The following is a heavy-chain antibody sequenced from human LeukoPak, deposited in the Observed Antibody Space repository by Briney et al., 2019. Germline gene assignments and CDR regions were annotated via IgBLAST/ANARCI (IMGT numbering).Heavy chain of an antibody. CDR1: GYTLSNFG. CDR3: ARDVGPRSLRYFDDTNDY. D-gene: IGHD3-9*01. J-gene: IGHJ4*02. V-gene: IGHV1-18*01. Sequence: ASVKVSCKASGYTLSNFGITWVRQAPGQGLEWMGWISAYNGNTNYAQKLQGRVTMTTDTSTSTAYMELRSLRSDDTAVYYCARDVGPRSLRYFDDTNDYWGQGTLVTVSS. CDR2: ISAYNGNT.